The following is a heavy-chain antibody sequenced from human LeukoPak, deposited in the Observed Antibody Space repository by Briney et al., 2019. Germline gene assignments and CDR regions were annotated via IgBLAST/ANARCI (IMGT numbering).Heavy chain of an antibody. D-gene: IGHD6-13*01. CDR1: GGSLSTYY. CDR2: IYNSGST. J-gene: IGHJ6*02. Sequence: ETLSLTCSVSGGSLSTYYWSWIRQPPGKGLEWIGFIYNSGSTNYNPSLKSRVTISVDTSKDQFSLKLSSVTAADTAVYYCARLEAAAGPYYYFYGMDVWGQGTTVTVSS. CDR3: ARLEAAAGPYYYFYGMDV. V-gene: IGHV4-59*08.